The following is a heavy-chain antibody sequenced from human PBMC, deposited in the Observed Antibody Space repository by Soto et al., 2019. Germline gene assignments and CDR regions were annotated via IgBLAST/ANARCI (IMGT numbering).Heavy chain of an antibody. J-gene: IGHJ4*02. Sequence: QVQLVESGGGVVQPGTSLRLSCAASGFTFSNYAMHWVRQAPGKGLAWVAVISKDGNDQFFAASVKGRFSVSRDNSKNTLYLQMYSLSPEDSAVYYCAKDRFEFTRYFDSGGQGTLFLVSS. CDR3: AKDRFEFTRYFDS. D-gene: IGHD3-16*01. CDR1: GFTFSNYA. CDR2: ISKDGNDQ. V-gene: IGHV3-30*18.